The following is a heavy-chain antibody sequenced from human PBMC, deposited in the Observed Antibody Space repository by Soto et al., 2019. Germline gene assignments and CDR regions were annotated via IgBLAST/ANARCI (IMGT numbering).Heavy chain of an antibody. CDR1: GFTFSSYA. CDR2: ISYDGSNK. D-gene: IGHD2-2*01. J-gene: IGHJ6*02. Sequence: PGGSLRLSCAASGFTFSSYAMHWVRQAPGKGLEWVAVISYDGSNKYYADSVKGRFTISRDNSKNTLYLQMNSLRAEDTAVYYCARVVPAAMYYYYGMDVWAQGTTVTVSS. V-gene: IGHV3-30-3*01. CDR3: ARVVPAAMYYYYGMDV.